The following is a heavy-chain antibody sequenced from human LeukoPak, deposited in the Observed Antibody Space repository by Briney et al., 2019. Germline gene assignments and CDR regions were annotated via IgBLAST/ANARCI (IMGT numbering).Heavy chain of an antibody. V-gene: IGHV4-59*07. CDR3: ARVPAAGTGRDY. D-gene: IGHD6-13*01. CDR2: IYYSGST. CDR1: GGSMSSYY. Sequence: PSDPLPLTCTVSGGSMSSYYWRWLRQPPGKEQEWIGYIYYSGSTNYNPSLKSRVTISVDTSKNQFSLKLSSVTAADTAIYYCARVPAAGTGRDYWGQGTLVTVSS. J-gene: IGHJ4*02.